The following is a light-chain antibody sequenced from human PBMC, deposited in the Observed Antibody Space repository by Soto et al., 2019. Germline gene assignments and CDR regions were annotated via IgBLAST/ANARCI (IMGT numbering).Light chain of an antibody. V-gene: IGKV3-20*01. J-gene: IGKJ1*01. CDR3: QQYASSGT. CDR2: GAS. Sequence: EIVLTQSPGTLSLSPGERATLSCRASQSVSNNYLAWYQQKPGQAPRLLIYGASNRATGIPDRFSGSGSGTDFTLTISRLEPEDFAVYYCQQYASSGTFGQGPKVDIK. CDR1: QSVSNNY.